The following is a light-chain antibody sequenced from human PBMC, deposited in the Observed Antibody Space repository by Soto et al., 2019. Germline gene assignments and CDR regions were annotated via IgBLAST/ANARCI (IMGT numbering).Light chain of an antibody. CDR3: CSYAGSNNLV. CDR1: SSDVGYYDY. CDR2: EVT. Sequence: QSALTQPPSASGFPGQSVTISCTGTSSDVGYYDYVSWYQQHPGKSHKLVIYEVTKRPSGVPDRVSASKSGNKASLTVSGLRAEDEADYYGCSYAGSNNLVFGPGTKLS. J-gene: IGLJ1*01. V-gene: IGLV2-8*01.